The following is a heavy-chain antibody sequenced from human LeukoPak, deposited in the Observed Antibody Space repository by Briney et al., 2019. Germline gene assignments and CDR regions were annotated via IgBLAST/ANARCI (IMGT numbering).Heavy chain of an antibody. Sequence: SGGPLRLSCAASGFTFSDYYMSWIRQAPGKGLEWVSYISSSGSTLYYADSVKGRITISRDNAKNSLYLQMNSLRAEDTAVYYCARRRYNWNAIDYWGQGTLVTVSS. J-gene: IGHJ4*02. CDR2: ISSSGSTL. V-gene: IGHV3-11*01. CDR3: ARRRYNWNAIDY. CDR1: GFTFSDYY. D-gene: IGHD1-20*01.